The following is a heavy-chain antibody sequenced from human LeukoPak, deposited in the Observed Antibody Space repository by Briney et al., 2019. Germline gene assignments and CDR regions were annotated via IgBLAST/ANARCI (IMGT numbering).Heavy chain of an antibody. Sequence: SVKVSCTTSLGTFSRSAISWVRQAPGQGLEWMGGIIPIIGTTNYAQKFQGTVTITPDKSTSTAYMELSSLRAEDPAVYYCARGVWVTMVRGAYKDRWYYYYGMDVWGKGTTVTVSS. CDR3: ARGVWVTMVRGAYKDRWYYYYGMDV. V-gene: IGHV1-69*06. D-gene: IGHD3-10*01. J-gene: IGHJ6*04. CDR1: LGTFSRSA. CDR2: IIPIIGTT.